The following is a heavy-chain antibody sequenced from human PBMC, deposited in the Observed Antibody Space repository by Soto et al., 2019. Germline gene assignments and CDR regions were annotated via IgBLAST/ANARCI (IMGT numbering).Heavy chain of an antibody. CDR3: AKQDIVVVVAALDV. J-gene: IGHJ6*02. Sequence: GGSLRLSCAASGFTFSSYGMHWVRQAPGKGLEWVAVISYDGSNKYYADSVKGRFTISRDNSKNTLYLQMNSLRAEDTAVYYCAKQDIVVVVAALDVWGQGTTVTVSS. CDR2: ISYDGSNK. D-gene: IGHD2-15*01. CDR1: GFTFSSYG. V-gene: IGHV3-30*18.